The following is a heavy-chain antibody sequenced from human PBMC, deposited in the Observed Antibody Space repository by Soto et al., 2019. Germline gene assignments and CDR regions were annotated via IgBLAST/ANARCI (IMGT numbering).Heavy chain of an antibody. CDR2: LYYRGTT. D-gene: IGHD3-16*01. CDR1: GGSVTNSTYH. Sequence: SETLSLTCKVSGGSVTNSTYHWGWIRQTPGKGPEWIATLYYRGTTDYNSALRSRATMSVDTSKDHFSLTLSSVTVADTAVYFCFGVLAATPDYWGHGTPVTVSS. V-gene: IGHV4-39*02. J-gene: IGHJ4*01. CDR3: FGVLAATPDY.